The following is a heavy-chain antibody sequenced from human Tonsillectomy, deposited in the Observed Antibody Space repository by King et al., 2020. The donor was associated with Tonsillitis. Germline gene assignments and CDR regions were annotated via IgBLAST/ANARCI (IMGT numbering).Heavy chain of an antibody. CDR1: GFTFSSYG. CDR3: ARDSSYHTGAFDY. CDR2: ISYDGSNK. J-gene: IGHJ4*02. V-gene: IGHV3-33*05. D-gene: IGHD1-26*01. Sequence: VQLVESGGGVVQPGRSLRLSCAASGFTFSSYGMHWVRQAPGKGLEWVAVISYDGSNKYYADSVKGRFTISRDNSKNTLYLQMNSLRAGDTAVYYCARDSSYHTGAFDYWGQGTLVTVSS.